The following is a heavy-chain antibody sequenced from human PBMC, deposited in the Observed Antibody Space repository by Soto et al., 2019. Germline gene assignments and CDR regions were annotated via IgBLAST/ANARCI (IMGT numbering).Heavy chain of an antibody. CDR1: VGSISSYY. D-gene: IGHD2-2*01. CDR2: FYYSAST. V-gene: IGHV4-59*01. Sequence: PSETLPLTCTVSVGSISSYYWSFIRQPPGKGLEWIGYFYYSASTNYNPSLKIRVTISVDTSKNQFSLKLSSVTAADPAVYYCARGGCGSTSCYYYYYGMEVWGQGTTVTVSS. CDR3: ARGGCGSTSCYYYYYGMEV. J-gene: IGHJ6*02.